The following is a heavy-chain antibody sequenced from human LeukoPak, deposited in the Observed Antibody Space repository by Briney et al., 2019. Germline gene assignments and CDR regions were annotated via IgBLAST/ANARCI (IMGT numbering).Heavy chain of an antibody. D-gene: IGHD3-22*01. CDR1: GFTFSSYS. V-gene: IGHV3-21*01. Sequence: GGSLRLSCAVSGFTFSSYSMNWVRQAPGKGLEWVSSISSSSSYIYYADSVKGRFTISRDNAKNSLYLQMNSLRAEDTAVYYCARDPDYYDSSGFLTGGAFDIWGQGTMVTVSS. J-gene: IGHJ3*02. CDR2: ISSSSSYI. CDR3: ARDPDYYDSSGFLTGGAFDI.